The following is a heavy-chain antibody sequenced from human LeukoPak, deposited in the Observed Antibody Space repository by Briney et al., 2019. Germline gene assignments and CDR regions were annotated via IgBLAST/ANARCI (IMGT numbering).Heavy chain of an antibody. CDR2: INPSGGST. Sequence: ASVKLSCKASGYTFTSYYMHWVRQAPGQGLEWMGIINPSGGSTSYAQKFQGRVTMTRDTSTSTVYMELSSLRSEDTAVYYCARESEPRGDSNRYGMDVWGQGTTVTVFS. CDR3: ARESEPRGDSNRYGMDV. CDR1: GYTFTSYY. D-gene: IGHD2-21*02. J-gene: IGHJ6*02. V-gene: IGHV1-46*01.